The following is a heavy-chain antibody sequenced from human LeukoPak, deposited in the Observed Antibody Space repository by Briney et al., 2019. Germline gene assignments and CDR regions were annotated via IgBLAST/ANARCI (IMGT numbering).Heavy chain of an antibody. D-gene: IGHD2-21*01. CDR2: INPNSGGT. CDR3: AREAGDNAFDI. J-gene: IGHJ3*02. V-gene: IGHV1-2*02. Sequence: ASVKVSCKASGYTFTSYDINWVRQAPGQGLEWMGWINPNSGGTNYAQKFQGRVTMTRDTSISTAYMEVSRLRSDDTAVYYCAREAGDNAFDIWGQGTMVTVSS. CDR1: GYTFTSYD.